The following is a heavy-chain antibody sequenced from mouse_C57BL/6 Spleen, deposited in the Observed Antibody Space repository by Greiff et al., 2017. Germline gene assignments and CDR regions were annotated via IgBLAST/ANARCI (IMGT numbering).Heavy chain of an antibody. CDR2: ISDGGSYT. Sequence: EVKLMESGGGLVKPGGSLKLSCAASGFTFSSYAMSWVHQTPEKRLEWVATISDGGSYTYYPDNVKGRFTISRDNAKNYLYLQMSHLKSEDTAVYYCALRGSSPYWYFDVWGTGTTVTVSS. V-gene: IGHV5-4*03. J-gene: IGHJ1*03. CDR3: ALRGSSPYWYFDV. CDR1: GFTFSSYA. D-gene: IGHD1-1*01.